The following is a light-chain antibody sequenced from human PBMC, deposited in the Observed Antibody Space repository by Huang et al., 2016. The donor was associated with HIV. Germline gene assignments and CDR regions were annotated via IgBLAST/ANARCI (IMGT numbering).Light chain of an antibody. V-gene: IGKV3-15*01. Sequence: VMTQSPATLSVSPGERATRSCRASESILRNLAWYQQRPGQPPRLLIYGASVRLPVIPDRFRGSGSGTEFSLTISSLQSEDFAVYYCQQYNKWPPYTYGQGTKLEIK. CDR2: GAS. J-gene: IGKJ2*01. CDR1: ESILRN. CDR3: QQYNKWPPYT.